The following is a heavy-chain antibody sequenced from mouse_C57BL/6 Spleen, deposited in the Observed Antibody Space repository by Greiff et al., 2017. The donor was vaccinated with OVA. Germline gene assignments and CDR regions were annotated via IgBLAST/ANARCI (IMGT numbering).Heavy chain of an antibody. Sequence: EVQVVESEGGLVQPGSSMKLSCTASGFTFSDYYMAWVRQVPEKGLEWVANINYDGSSTYYLDSLKSRFIISRDNAKNILYLQMSSLKSEDTATYYCARAPYDYPYWYFDVWGTGTTVTVSS. CDR2: INYDGSST. CDR1: GFTFSDYY. J-gene: IGHJ1*03. D-gene: IGHD2-4*01. CDR3: ARAPYDYPYWYFDV. V-gene: IGHV5-16*01.